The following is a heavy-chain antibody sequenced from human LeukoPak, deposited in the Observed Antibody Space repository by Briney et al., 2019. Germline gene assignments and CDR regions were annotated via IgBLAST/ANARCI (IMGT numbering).Heavy chain of an antibody. J-gene: IGHJ4*02. CDR2: IYSGGST. Sequence: GGSLRLSCAASGLTFSNFGMHWARQAPGKGLEWVSVIYSGGSTYYADSVKGRFTISRDNSKNTLYLQMNSLRAEDTAVYYCARGTYYYDSSGYMWKYYFDYWGQGTLVTVSS. V-gene: IGHV3-66*01. CDR1: GLTFSNFG. D-gene: IGHD3-22*01. CDR3: ARGTYYYDSSGYMWKYYFDY.